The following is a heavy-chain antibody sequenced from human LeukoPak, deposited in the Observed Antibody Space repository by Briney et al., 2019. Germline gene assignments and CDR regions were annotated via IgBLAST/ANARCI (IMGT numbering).Heavy chain of an antibody. J-gene: IGHJ4*02. V-gene: IGHV1-69*06. CDR1: GGTFSSYA. D-gene: IGHD5-18*01. CDR2: IIPIFGTA. CDR3: ASPEGYSYGTFDY. Sequence: GFSVKVSCKASGGTFSSYAISWVRQAPGQGLEWMGGIIPIFGTANYAQKFQGRVTITADKSTSTAYMELSSLRSEDTAVYYCASPEGYSYGTFDYRGQGTLVTVSS.